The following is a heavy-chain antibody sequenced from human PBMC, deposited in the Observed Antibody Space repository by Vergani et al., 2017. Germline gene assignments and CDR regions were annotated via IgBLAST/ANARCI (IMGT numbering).Heavy chain of an antibody. D-gene: IGHD1-1*01. J-gene: IGHJ3*01. CDR1: SHTFQTYG. Sequence: QVQLVQSGAELKKPGASVSVSCKGSSHTFQTYGISWVRQAPAKGLEWMEWIRPYTGHTIYAQKFQDRVTMTADKSTNTAYMELRSLRSDDTAVYFCARVAPSNSEVTPTAFDVGGQGTMVTVSS. CDR3: ARVAPSNSEVTPTAFDV. V-gene: IGHV1-18*01. CDR2: IRPYTGHT.